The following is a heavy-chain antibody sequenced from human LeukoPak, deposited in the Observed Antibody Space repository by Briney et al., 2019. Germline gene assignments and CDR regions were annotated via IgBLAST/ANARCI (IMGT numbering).Heavy chain of an antibody. Sequence: GGSLRLSCVASGFTFNNYAMHWVRQAPGKGLEWVSTINGNGAATYYADSFKGRFLISRDDSKSTVYLRMNKLRVEDSGLYYCANGLAASGNFLLRDYYCFIDVWGKGTTVIVS. D-gene: IGHD1-26*01. CDR2: INGNGAAT. CDR3: ANGLAASGNFLLRDYYCFIDV. J-gene: IGHJ6*03. CDR1: GFTFNNYA. V-gene: IGHV3-23*01.